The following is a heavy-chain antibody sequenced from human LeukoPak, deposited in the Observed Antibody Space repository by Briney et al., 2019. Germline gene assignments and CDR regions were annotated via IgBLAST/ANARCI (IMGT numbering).Heavy chain of an antibody. Sequence: SVKVSCKASVGTFSSYAISWVRQAPGQGLEWMGRIIPIFGTANYAQKFQGRVTITADKSTSTAYMELSSLRSEDTAVYYCAHGSPYYYDSSGYPVSSCDYWGQGTLVTVSS. CDR3: AHGSPYYYDSSGYPVSSCDY. J-gene: IGHJ4*02. CDR1: VGTFSSYA. CDR2: IIPIFGTA. V-gene: IGHV1-69*06. D-gene: IGHD3-22*01.